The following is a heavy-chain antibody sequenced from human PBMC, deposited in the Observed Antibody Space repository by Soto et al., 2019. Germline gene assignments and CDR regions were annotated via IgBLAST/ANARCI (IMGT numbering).Heavy chain of an antibody. CDR1: GFTFSSYS. V-gene: IGHV3-48*01. CDR3: ARDYYSGLLWFGELSTNYYYYYMDV. J-gene: IGHJ6*03. D-gene: IGHD3-10*01. Sequence: GGSLRLSCAASGFTFSSYSMNWVRQAPGKGLEWVSYISSSSSTIYYADSVKGRFTISRDNAKNSLYLQMNSLRAEDTAVYYCARDYYSGLLWFGELSTNYYYYYMDVWGKGTTVTVSS. CDR2: ISSSSSTI.